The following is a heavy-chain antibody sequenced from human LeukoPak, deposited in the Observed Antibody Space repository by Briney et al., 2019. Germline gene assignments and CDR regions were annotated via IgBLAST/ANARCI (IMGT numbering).Heavy chain of an antibody. CDR2: ISGSGGST. V-gene: IGHV3-23*01. CDR1: GFTFSSYA. J-gene: IGHJ3*02. Sequence: GGSLRLSCAASGFTFSSYAMSWVRQAPGKGLEWVSAISGSGGSTYYADSVKGRFTISRDNSKNTLYLQMNSLRAEDTAVYYCAKGLMYSSSWLDAFDIWGQGTMVTVSS. CDR3: AKGLMYSSSWLDAFDI. D-gene: IGHD6-13*01.